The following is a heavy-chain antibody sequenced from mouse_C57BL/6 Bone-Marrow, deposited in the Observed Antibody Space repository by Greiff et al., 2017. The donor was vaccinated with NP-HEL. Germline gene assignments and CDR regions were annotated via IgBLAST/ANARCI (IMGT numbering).Heavy chain of an antibody. V-gene: IGHV5-17*01. CDR1: GFTFSDYG. CDR3: ASGSNFDY. D-gene: IGHD1-1*01. J-gene: IGHJ2*01. Sequence: EVHLVESGGGLVKPGGSLKLSCAASGFTFSDYGMHWVRQAPETGLEWVAYISSGSSPIYYADTVKGRFTISRDNVKNTRFLQMTSLRSEDTAMYYCASGSNFDYWGQGTTLTVSS. CDR2: ISSGSSPI.